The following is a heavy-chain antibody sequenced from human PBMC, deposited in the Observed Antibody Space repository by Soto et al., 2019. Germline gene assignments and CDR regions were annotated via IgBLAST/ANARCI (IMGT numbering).Heavy chain of an antibody. D-gene: IGHD6-13*01. V-gene: IGHV3-7*01. CDR1: GFTLSSYW. CDR3: ARGSSLNY. Sequence: EVQLVESGGGLVQPGGSLRLSCVGSGFTLSSYWMSWARQAPGKGLEWLANIKQDGSEQHYVDSVKGRFSISRDNAHNSLFLHMSSLRDEDTAVYYCARGSSLNYWGQGTLVTVSS. CDR2: IKQDGSEQ. J-gene: IGHJ4*02.